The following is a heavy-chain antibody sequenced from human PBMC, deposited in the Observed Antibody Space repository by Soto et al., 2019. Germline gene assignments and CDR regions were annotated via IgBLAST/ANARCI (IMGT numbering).Heavy chain of an antibody. CDR1: GGSLSDYF. V-gene: IGHV4-34*01. CDR3: ARTALRGFDP. D-gene: IGHD2-15*01. J-gene: IGHJ5*02. Sequence: SETLSLTCVVSGGSLSDYFWSWIRQPPGMALEWIGEINHLGSINYNPSLKSRVTMSVDTSKNQFSLTLSSVTAADTAVYYCARTALRGFDPWGQGTPVTVSS. CDR2: INHLGSI.